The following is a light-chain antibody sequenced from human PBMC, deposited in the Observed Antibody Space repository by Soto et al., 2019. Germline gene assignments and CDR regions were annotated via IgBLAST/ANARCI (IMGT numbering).Light chain of an antibody. V-gene: IGKV3-15*01. CDR2: GAS. CDR1: QSVSSN. Sequence: EIVMTQSPATLSVSPGERATLSCRASQSVSSNLAWYQQKPGQAHRLLMYGASTRATGIPDRFSGSGSGTEFTLTISSLQSEDFAVYYCQQHTNWPPWTFGQGTKVESK. J-gene: IGKJ1*01. CDR3: QQHTNWPPWT.